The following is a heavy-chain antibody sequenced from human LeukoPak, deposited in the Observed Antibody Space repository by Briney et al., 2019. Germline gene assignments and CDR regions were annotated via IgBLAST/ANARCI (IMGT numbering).Heavy chain of an antibody. CDR1: GFTFSSYG. D-gene: IGHD1-14*01. CDR3: AKDRRAGNRNDQPSDY. J-gene: IGHJ4*02. CDR2: ISYDGSNK. V-gene: IGHV3-30*18. Sequence: GGSLRLSCAASGFTFSSYGMHWVRQAPGKGLEWVAVISYDGSNKYYADSVKGRFTISRDNSKNTLYLQMNSLRAEDTAVYYCAKDRRAGNRNDQPSDYWGQGTLVTVSS.